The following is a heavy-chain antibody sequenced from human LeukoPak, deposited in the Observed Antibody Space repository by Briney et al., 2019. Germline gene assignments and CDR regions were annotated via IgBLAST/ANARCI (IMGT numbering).Heavy chain of an antibody. CDR1: GGSISSYY. CDR2: IYYSGST. J-gene: IGHJ4*02. Sequence: SETLSLTCTVSGGSISSYYWSWIRQPPGKGLEWIGYIYYSGSTYYNPSLKSRVTISVDTSKNQFSLKLSSVTAADTAVYYCARDQWLVAGGFDYWGQGTLVTVSS. CDR3: ARDQWLVAGGFDY. V-gene: IGHV4-59*12. D-gene: IGHD6-19*01.